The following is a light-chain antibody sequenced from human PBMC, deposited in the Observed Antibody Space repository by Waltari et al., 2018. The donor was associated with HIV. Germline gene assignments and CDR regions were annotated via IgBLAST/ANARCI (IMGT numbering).Light chain of an antibody. Sequence: QAVVTQEPSLTVSPGGTVTLTCGSSTGAVTSGHYPHWFPRKPGQAPRTRIYDTSKKHSGTPARFSGSLLGGKAALTLSGAQPEDEAEYYCLLSYSGGVVFGGGTKLTVL. J-gene: IGLJ2*01. CDR3: LLSYSGGVV. CDR1: TGAVTSGHY. V-gene: IGLV7-46*01. CDR2: DTS.